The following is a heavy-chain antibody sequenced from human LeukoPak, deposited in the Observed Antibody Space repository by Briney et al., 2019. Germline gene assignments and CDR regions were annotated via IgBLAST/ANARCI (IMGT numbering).Heavy chain of an antibody. CDR2: IWYDGSNK. V-gene: IGHV3-33*01. D-gene: IGHD2-15*01. Sequence: GGSLRLSCAASGFTFSSYGMHWVRQAPGKGLEWVAVIWYDGSNKYYADSVKGRFTISRDNSKNTLYLQMNSLRAEDTAVYYCARLNCSGGSCYSVDHWGQGTLVTVSS. J-gene: IGHJ5*02. CDR1: GFTFSSYG. CDR3: ARLNCSGGSCYSVDH.